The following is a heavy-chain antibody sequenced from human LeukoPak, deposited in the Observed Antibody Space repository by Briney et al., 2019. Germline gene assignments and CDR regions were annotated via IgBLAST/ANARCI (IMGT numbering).Heavy chain of an antibody. CDR2: IYYSGST. Sequence: SETLSLTCTVSGGSISSSSYSWGWIRQPPGKGLEWIGSIYYSGSTYYNPSLKSRVTISVDTSKNRFSLKLSSVTAADTAVYYCARHSQQLVLSYFDYWGQGTLVTVPS. CDR1: GGSISSSSYS. J-gene: IGHJ4*02. CDR3: ARHSQQLVLSYFDY. D-gene: IGHD6-13*01. V-gene: IGHV4-39*01.